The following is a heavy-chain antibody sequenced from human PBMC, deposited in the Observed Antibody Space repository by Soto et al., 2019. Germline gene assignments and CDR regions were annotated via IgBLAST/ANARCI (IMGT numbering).Heavy chain of an antibody. CDR2: INHSGST. Sequence: SENPSLTCAVYDGSLSGYDCSWILQPPGKGMEWIGEINHSGSTNYNPSLKGRVTKSVDTSKNQFSLKLSSVTAADTAVYYCARALSPLPDTAMVTKNCYLHYWRQRTLVTVS. V-gene: IGHV4-34*01. CDR1: DGSLSGYD. D-gene: IGHD5-18*01. J-gene: IGHJ4*02. CDR3: ARALSPLPDTAMVTKNCYLHY.